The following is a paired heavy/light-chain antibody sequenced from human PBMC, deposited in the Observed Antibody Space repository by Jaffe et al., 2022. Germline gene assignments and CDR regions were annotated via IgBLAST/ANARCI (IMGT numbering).Heavy chain of an antibody. J-gene: IGHJ4*02. CDR2: ISGASSFL. D-gene: IGHD4-17*01. V-gene: IGHV3-21*01. CDR3: ARDYGGDY. Sequence: EVQLVESGGGLVKPGGSLRLSCAASGFTFSTYSMTWVRQAPGKGLEWVSSISGASSFLYYADSLKGRFTISRDNAENSLYLQMNSLTAEDTAVYYCARDYGGDYWGQGTLVTVSS. CDR1: GFTFSTYS.
Light chain of an antibody. J-gene: IGKJ2*01. CDR2: KVS. CDR1: QSLIHSDGNTY. V-gene: IGKV2-30*02. CDR3: MQATHWPPAT. Sequence: DVVMTQSPLSLPVTLGQPASISCSSSQSLIHSDGNTYLNWFQQRPGQSPRRLIYKVSNRDSGVPDRFSGSGSGTDFTLKISRVEAEDVGVYYCMQATHWPPATFGRGTKLEIK.